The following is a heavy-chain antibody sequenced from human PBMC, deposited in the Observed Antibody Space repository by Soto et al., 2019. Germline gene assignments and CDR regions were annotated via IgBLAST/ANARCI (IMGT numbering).Heavy chain of an antibody. CDR3: ATRITVFGLLIPPFDP. Sequence: QVHLQQWGAGLLKPSETLSLTCAVYGGSVNGYYWNWIRQPPGKGLEWIGEINHTGGTHYNPSLNSGVTISVDTSKNHTALRLSSGTAADTAIYYCATRITVFGLLIPPFDPWGQGTQVTVSS. V-gene: IGHV4-34*02. CDR1: GGSVNGYY. CDR2: INHTGGT. J-gene: IGHJ5*02. D-gene: IGHD3-3*01.